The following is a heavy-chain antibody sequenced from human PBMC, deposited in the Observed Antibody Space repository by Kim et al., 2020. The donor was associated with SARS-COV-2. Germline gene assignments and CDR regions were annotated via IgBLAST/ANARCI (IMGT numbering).Heavy chain of an antibody. D-gene: IGHD7-27*01. Sequence: SQTLSLTCVISGDSVSSYNAAWNWIRQSPSRCLEWLGRTYYRSKWFNDYAVSVRSRITINSDTSKNQFSLRLNSAIPEDTAVYYCARESTGGLDYFDYWGQGTLVTVSS. J-gene: IGHJ4*02. CDR2: TYYRSKWFN. V-gene: IGHV6-1*01. CDR3: ARESTGGLDYFDY. CDR1: GDSVSSYNAA.